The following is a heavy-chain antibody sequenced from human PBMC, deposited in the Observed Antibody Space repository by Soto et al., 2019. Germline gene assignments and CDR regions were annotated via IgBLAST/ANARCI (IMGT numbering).Heavy chain of an antibody. CDR2: ISTYNGDT. CDR3: AREGVAPYYYSGMDV. CDR1: GYTFTRSG. V-gene: IGHV1-18*01. J-gene: IGHJ6*04. Sequence: QVQLVQSGAEVKKPGASVKVSCKASGYTFTRSGISWVRQAPGQGLEWMGWISTYNGDTNYAQTFQGRVTMTTDTSTSTVHMEVRSLRSDDTAVYYCAREGVAPYYYSGMDVWGKGTPVTVST. D-gene: IGHD5-12*01.